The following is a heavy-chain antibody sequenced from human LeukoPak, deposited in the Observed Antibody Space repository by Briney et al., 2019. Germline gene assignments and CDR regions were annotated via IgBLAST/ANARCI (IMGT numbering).Heavy chain of an antibody. J-gene: IGHJ3*02. CDR1: GYTFTGYY. V-gene: IGHV1-2*02. CDR3: ARAFPFDAFDI. CDR2: INPNSGGT. Sequence: ASVKVSCKASGYTFTGYYMHWVRQAPGQGLEWMGWINPNSGGTNYAQTFQGRVTMTRDTSISTAYVELSRLRSDDTAVYYCARAFPFDAFDIWGQGTMVTVSS.